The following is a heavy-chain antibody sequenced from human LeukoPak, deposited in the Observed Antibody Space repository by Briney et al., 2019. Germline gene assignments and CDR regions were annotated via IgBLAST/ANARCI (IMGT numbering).Heavy chain of an antibody. J-gene: IGHJ4*02. CDR1: GGSISSYY. D-gene: IGHD3-10*01. Sequence: PSETLSLTCTVSGGSISSYYWSWIRQPPGKGLEWIGYIYYSGSTNYNPSLKSRVTISVDTSKNQFSLKLSSVTAADTAVYHCARVRGYYYGSGSYYNNLYFDYWGQGTLVTVSS. V-gene: IGHV4-59*01. CDR3: ARVRGYYYGSGSYYNNLYFDY. CDR2: IYYSGST.